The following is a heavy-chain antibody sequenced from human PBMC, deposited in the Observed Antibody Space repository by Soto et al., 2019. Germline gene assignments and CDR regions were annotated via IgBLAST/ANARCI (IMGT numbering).Heavy chain of an antibody. V-gene: IGHV3-9*01. CDR2: INWNSATI. CDR1: GFPFDDHA. D-gene: IGHD3-3*01. CDR3: AKASHHDFWSGYRYFDF. Sequence: QLVESGGGFVQPGRSLTLSCAASGFPFDDHAMHWVRQGPGKGLVWVSGINWNSATIDYAASVKGRFTISRDNAKNSVSLQMTALRDGDTALYFCAKASHHDFWSGYRYFDFWGQGALVIVSS. J-gene: IGHJ4*02.